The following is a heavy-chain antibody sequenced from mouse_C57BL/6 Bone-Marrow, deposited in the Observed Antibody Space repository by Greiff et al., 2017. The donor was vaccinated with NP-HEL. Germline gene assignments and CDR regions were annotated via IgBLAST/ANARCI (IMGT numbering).Heavy chain of an antibody. J-gene: IGHJ3*01. Sequence: VQLQQPGAELVQPGASVKLSCKASGYTFTSYWMHWVKQRPGQGLEWIGMIHPNSGSTNYNEKFKSKATLTVDKSSSQAYMQLSSLTSEDSAVYYGAGGNYPFADWGQGTLVTVSA. CDR1: GYTFTSYW. CDR2: IHPNSGST. D-gene: IGHD2-1*01. V-gene: IGHV1-64*01. CDR3: AGGNYPFAD.